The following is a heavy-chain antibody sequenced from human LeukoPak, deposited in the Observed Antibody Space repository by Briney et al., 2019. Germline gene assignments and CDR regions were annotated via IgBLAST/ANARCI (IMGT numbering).Heavy chain of an antibody. Sequence: GGSLRLSCAASGFTFSSYAMSWVRQAPGKGLEWVSAISGSGGSTCYADSVKGRFTISRDNSKNTLYLQMNSLRAEDTAVYYCANCSGHYSACPDYWGQGTLVTVSS. CDR3: ANCSGHYSACPDY. J-gene: IGHJ4*02. CDR1: GFTFSSYA. V-gene: IGHV3-23*01. D-gene: IGHD3-22*01. CDR2: ISGSGGST.